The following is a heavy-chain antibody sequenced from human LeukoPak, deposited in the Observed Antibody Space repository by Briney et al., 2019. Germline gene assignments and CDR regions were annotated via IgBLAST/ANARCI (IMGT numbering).Heavy chain of an antibody. CDR3: ARGSRPVYNLLTGKRYFDY. CDR2: INPSGGST. Sequence: ASVKVPCKASGYTFTTYYVHWVRQAPGQGLEWMGIINPSGGSTTYAQKFRGRLTMTRDMSTSTVYMELSSLRSEDTAVYYCARGSRPVYNLLTGKRYFDYWGQGTLLTVSS. J-gene: IGHJ4*02. V-gene: IGHV1-46*01. D-gene: IGHD3-9*01. CDR1: GYTFTTYY.